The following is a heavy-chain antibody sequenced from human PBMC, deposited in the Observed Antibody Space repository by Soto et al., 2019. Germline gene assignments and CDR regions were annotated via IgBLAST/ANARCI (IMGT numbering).Heavy chain of an antibody. CDR1: GYTFTSYD. Sequence: ASVKVSCKASGYTFTSYDINWVRQATGQGLEWMGWMNPNSGNTGYAQKFQGRVTMTRDTSISTAYMELSRLRSDDTAAYYCARVLRYVVPAATDYYYYGMDVWGQGTTVTVSS. V-gene: IGHV1-8*01. D-gene: IGHD2-2*01. J-gene: IGHJ6*02. CDR2: MNPNSGNT. CDR3: ARVLRYVVPAATDYYYYGMDV.